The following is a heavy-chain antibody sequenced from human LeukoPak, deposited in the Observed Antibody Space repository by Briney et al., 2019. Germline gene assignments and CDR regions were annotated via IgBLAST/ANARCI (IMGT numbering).Heavy chain of an antibody. CDR3: ARAGPTTGIVGAIED. J-gene: IGHJ4*02. CDR1: GGTFSSYA. Sequence: SVKVSCRASGGTFSSYAISWVRQAPGQGLEWMGGIIPIFGTANYAQKFQGRVTITTDESTSTAYMELSSLRSEDTAVYYCARAGPTTGIVGAIEDWGQGTLVTVSS. D-gene: IGHD1-26*01. V-gene: IGHV1-69*05. CDR2: IIPIFGTA.